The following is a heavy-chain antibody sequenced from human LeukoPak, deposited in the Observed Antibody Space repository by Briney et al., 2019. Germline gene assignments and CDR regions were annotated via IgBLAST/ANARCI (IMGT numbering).Heavy chain of an antibody. V-gene: IGHV3-23*01. Sequence: GGSLRLSCAVSGFTFSSYAMSWVRQAPGKGLEWVSGISGSGSSTYYADSVKGRFTISRDNSKNTLYLQMNSLRAEDTAVYYCAKVSRVVTARAFDIWGQGTMVTVSS. CDR1: GFTFSSYA. D-gene: IGHD3-3*01. CDR3: AKVSRVVTARAFDI. J-gene: IGHJ3*02. CDR2: ISGSGSST.